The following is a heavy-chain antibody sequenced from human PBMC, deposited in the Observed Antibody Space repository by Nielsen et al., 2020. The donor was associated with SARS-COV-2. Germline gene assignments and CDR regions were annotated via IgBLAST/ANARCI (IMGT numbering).Heavy chain of an antibody. CDR1: GFTFSSYA. J-gene: IGHJ4*02. D-gene: IGHD3-10*01. Sequence: GGSLRLSCAASGFTFSSYAMSWVRQAPGKGLEWVPAISGSGGSTYYADSVKGRFTISRDNSKNTLYLQMNSLRAEDTAVYYCAKSGRWFGELLFLDYWGQGTLVTVSS. CDR2: ISGSGGST. V-gene: IGHV3-23*01. CDR3: AKSGRWFGELLFLDY.